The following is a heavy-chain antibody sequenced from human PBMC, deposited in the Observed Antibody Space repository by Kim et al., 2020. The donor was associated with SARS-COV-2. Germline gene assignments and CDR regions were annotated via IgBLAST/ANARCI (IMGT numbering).Heavy chain of an antibody. V-gene: IGHV4-34*01. CDR1: VGSFSDYY. CDR2: INHSGST. D-gene: IGHD2-8*02. CDR3: ARRRWSGGTYERIFDL. J-gene: IGHJ2*01. Sequence: SETLSLTCAVYVGSFSDYYWNWIRQPPGKGLEWIGEINHSGSTNYNSSLKSRITVSVDTSKNQFSLKLSSVTAADTAVYYCARRRWSGGTYERIFDLWGR.